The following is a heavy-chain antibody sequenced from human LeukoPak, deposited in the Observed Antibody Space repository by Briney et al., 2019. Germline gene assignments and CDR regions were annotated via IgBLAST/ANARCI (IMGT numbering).Heavy chain of an antibody. Sequence: SVKVSCKASGGTFSSYAISWVRQAPGQGLEWMGGIIPIFGTANYAQKFQGRVTITTDESTSTAYMELSSLRSEDTAVYYCARGVVPAAIRYYYYYMDVWGKGTTVTVSS. D-gene: IGHD2-2*02. CDR2: IIPIFGTA. CDR3: ARGVVPAAIRYYYYYMDV. J-gene: IGHJ6*03. V-gene: IGHV1-69*05. CDR1: GGTFSSYA.